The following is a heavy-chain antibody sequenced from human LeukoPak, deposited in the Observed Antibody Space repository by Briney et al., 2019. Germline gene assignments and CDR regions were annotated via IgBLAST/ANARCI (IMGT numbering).Heavy chain of an antibody. D-gene: IGHD2-15*01. V-gene: IGHV4-39*01. J-gene: IGHJ4*02. Sequence: SETLSLTCTVSGGSISSSSYYWGWIRQPPGKGLEWIGSIYYSGSTYYNPSLKSRVTISVDTSKNQLSLKLSSVTAADTAVYYCASPRCSGGSCYSVWGQGTLVTVSS. CDR1: GGSISSSSYY. CDR3: ASPRCSGGSCYSV. CDR2: IYYSGST.